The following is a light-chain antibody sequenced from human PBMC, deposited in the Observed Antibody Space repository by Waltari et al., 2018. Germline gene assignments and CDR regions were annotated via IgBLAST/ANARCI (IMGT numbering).Light chain of an antibody. CDR3: QQYDSYPLI. CDR1: QSISTW. V-gene: IGKV1-5*03. Sequence: DIHMTQSPSTLSASVRDRVTITCRASQSISTWLAWYQQKPGKAPNLLIYKASSLESGVPSRFSGSGSGTEFTLTISSLQPDDCATYYCQQYDSYPLIFGGGTKVEIK. CDR2: KAS. J-gene: IGKJ4*01.